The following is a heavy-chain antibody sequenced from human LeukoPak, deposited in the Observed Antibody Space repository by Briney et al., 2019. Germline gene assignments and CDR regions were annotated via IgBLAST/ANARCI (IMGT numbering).Heavy chain of an antibody. D-gene: IGHD2-2*01. V-gene: IGHV3-15*01. J-gene: IGHJ3*02. CDR2: IKRKTDDGRI. Sequence: GGSLRLSCAASGFTFSSYAMSWVRQAPGKGLEWVDRIKRKTDDGRIDYAAPVKGRFSISRDDSTNTLYLQMNSLKIEDTAVYYCTTRYCNGASCYDDAFDIWGQGTMVTVSS. CDR1: GFTFSSYA. CDR3: TTRYCNGASCYDDAFDI.